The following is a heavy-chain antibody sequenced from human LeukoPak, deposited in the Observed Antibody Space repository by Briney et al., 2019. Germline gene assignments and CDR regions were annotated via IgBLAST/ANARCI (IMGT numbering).Heavy chain of an antibody. CDR2: INSDGSST. J-gene: IGHJ5*02. V-gene: IGHV3-74*01. CDR3: ARAVNYGSGIYVHWFDP. D-gene: IGHD3-10*01. CDR1: GFTFSSYW. Sequence: PGGSLRLSCAASGFTFSSYWMHWVRQAPGKGLVWVSRINSDGSSTSYADSVKGRFTTSRDNAKNTLYLQMNSLRAEATAVYYCARAVNYGSGIYVHWFDPWGQGTLVTVSS.